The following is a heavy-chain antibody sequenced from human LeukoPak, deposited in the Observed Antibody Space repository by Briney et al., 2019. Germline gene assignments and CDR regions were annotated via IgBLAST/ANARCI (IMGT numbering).Heavy chain of an antibody. V-gene: IGHV4-31*03. Sequence: KASETLSLTCTVSGGSISSSSYYWGWIRQPPGKGLEWIGYIYYSGSTYYNPSLKSRVTISVDTSKNQFSLKLSSVTAADTAVYYCARSIAAAGNAFDIWGQGTMVTVSS. J-gene: IGHJ3*02. CDR3: ARSIAAAGNAFDI. CDR1: GGSISSSSYY. D-gene: IGHD6-13*01. CDR2: IYYSGST.